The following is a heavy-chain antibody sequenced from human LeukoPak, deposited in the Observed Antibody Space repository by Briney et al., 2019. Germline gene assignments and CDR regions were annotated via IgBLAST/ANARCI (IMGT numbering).Heavy chain of an antibody. CDR1: GYTFTSYG. J-gene: IGHJ4*02. D-gene: IGHD1-26*01. V-gene: IGHV1-18*01. CDR2: ISAYNGNT. Sequence: ASVKVSCKASGYTFTSYGISWVRQAPGQGLEWMGWISAYNGNTNYAQKLQGRVTMTTDTSTSTAYMELSSLRSEDTAVYYCAIRGGVWELPYYFDYWGQGTLVTVSS. CDR3: AIRGGVWELPYYFDY.